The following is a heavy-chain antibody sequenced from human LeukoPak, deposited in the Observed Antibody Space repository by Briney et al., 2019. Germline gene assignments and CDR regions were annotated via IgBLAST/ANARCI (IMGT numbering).Heavy chain of an antibody. CDR2: IYSGGST. V-gene: IGHV4-59*01. CDR3: ARAQTVRSLEY. Sequence: SETLSLTCTVSGGSLRVYSWNWIRQPPGKGLEWIGYIYSGGSTDYNPSLRNRVTISVDTSKTQVSLKLSSVTPADTAVYFCARAQTVRSLEYWGHGALVTVSS. CDR1: GGSLRVYS. D-gene: IGHD3-10*01. J-gene: IGHJ4*01.